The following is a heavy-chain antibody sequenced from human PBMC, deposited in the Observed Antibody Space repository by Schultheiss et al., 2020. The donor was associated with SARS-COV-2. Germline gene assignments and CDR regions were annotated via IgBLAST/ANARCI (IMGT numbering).Heavy chain of an antibody. Sequence: GGSLRLSCAASGFTFSSYAMSWVRQAPGKGLEWVSAISGSGGSTYYADSVKGRFTISRDNAKNSLYLQMNSLRAEDTAVYYCARTYCSGGSCYSGPWDYWGQGTLVTVSS. CDR3: ARTYCSGGSCYSGPWDY. J-gene: IGHJ4*02. D-gene: IGHD2-15*01. CDR1: GFTFSSYA. CDR2: ISGSGGST. V-gene: IGHV3-23*01.